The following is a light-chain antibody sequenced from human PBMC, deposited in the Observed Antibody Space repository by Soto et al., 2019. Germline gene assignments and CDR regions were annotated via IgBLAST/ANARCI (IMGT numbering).Light chain of an antibody. CDR1: SNDIGADDF. CDR3: SSYAGNNNVVV. V-gene: IGLV2-14*01. J-gene: IGLJ2*01. CDR2: EVT. Sequence: QSALTQPASVSGSPGQSITISCTGTSNDIGADDFVSWYQHHPDKTPTLIIFEVTYRPTGISHRFSASKSGNTASLTISGLEAEDEAIYYCSSYAGNNNVVVFGGGTKLTVL.